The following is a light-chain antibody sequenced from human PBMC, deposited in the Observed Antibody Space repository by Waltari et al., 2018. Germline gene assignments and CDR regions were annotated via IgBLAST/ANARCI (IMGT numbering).Light chain of an antibody. V-gene: IGKV4-1*01. Sequence: DIVMTQSPDSLGVSLGERATINCKSSQSVLHTNNKDYLAWYQQKPGQPPKLLIYWASTREFGVPDRFSGSGSGTSFTLTISSLQAEDVAVHYCQQYYSTPNTFGQGTKLEIK. CDR2: WAS. J-gene: IGKJ2*01. CDR3: QQYYSTPNT. CDR1: QSVLHTNNKDY.